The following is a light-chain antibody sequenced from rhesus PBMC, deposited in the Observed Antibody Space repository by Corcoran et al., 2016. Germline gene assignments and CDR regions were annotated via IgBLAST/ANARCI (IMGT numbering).Light chain of an antibody. J-gene: IGKJ3*01. CDR2: GAS. CDR1: QRVSSY. CDR3: YQHSSGFT. Sequence: QVILTQSPATLSLSPGERATLSCRASQRVSSYLAWYQQKPGQAPRLLIYGASSRATGIPDRFSGSGAGTAFTLTISRLEPEDVGVYHCYQHSSGFTFGPGTKLDIK. V-gene: IGKV3-10*01.